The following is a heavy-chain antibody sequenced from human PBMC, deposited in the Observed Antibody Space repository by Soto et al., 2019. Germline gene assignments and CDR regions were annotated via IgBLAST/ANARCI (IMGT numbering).Heavy chain of an antibody. D-gene: IGHD2-15*01. CDR2: TSYDASNK. V-gene: IGHV3-30*18. CDR1: GFSFSNYG. CDR3: AKVADVMATLKWVTS. J-gene: IGHJ5*02. Sequence: QVQLVESGGGVVQPGRSLRLSCAASGFSFSNYGMHWVRQAPGKGLEWVAATSYDASNKYYADSVKGRFTISRDNSKNTLYLQTNRLRAEHMAVYYCAKVADVMATLKWVTSWGQGILFTVSS.